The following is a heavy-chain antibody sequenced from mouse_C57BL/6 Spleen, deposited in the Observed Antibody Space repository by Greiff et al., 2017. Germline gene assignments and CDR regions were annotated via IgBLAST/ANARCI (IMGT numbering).Heavy chain of an antibody. Sequence: EVKLVESGGDLVKPGGSLKLSCAASGFTFSSSGMSWVRQTPDKRLEWVATISSGGGYTYYPDSVQGRFTISRDNANNTLYLQMSSLKSEDTAMYYCASDKDYDGYYEDYGGQGTTLTVSS. J-gene: IGHJ2*01. V-gene: IGHV5-6*01. CDR1: GFTFSSSG. CDR3: ASDKDYDGYYEDY. D-gene: IGHD2-3*01. CDR2: ISSGGGYT.